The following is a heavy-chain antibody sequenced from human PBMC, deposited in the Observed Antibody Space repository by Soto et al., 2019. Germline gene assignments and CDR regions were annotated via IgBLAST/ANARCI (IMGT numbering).Heavy chain of an antibody. CDR1: GDTFSTHA. CDR3: ARVGDYGMDV. J-gene: IGHJ6*02. CDR2: IIPILGTP. V-gene: IGHV1-69*06. D-gene: IGHD3-10*01. Sequence: QVQLVQSGAEVKKPGSSVEVSCKASGDTFSTHAITWVRQAPGQGLEWMGGIIPILGTPNYAQKFQGRVTIIADKSTSTAYIELSSVRSDDTAVYYWARVGDYGMDVWGQGTKITVSS.